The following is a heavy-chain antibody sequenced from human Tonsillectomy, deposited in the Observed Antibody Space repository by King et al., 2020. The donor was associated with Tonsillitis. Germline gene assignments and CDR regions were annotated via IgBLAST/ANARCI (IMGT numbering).Heavy chain of an antibody. CDR2: IYYTGST. D-gene: IGHD3-22*01. CDR1: GGSISGYY. V-gene: IGHV4-59*01. Sequence: VPLQESGPGLVKPSETLSLTCTVSGGSISGYYWGWVRQPPGKGLEWIGYIYYTGSTSYNPSLQSRVTISVDTSKNQFSLKLSSVTAADTAVYYCARLYYYDSSNYHANNWFDPWGQGTLVTVSS. CDR3: ARLYYYDSSNYHANNWFDP. J-gene: IGHJ5*02.